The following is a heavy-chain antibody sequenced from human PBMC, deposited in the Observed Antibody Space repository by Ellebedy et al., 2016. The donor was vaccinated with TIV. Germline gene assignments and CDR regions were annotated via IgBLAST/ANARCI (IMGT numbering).Heavy chain of an antibody. D-gene: IGHD5-18*01. J-gene: IGHJ6*02. CDR3: ARANTAMVRRNHMDV. Sequence: GESLKISCAASGFTFSSYGMHWVRQAPGKGLEWVAVIWYDGSNKYYVDSVKGRFTISRDNSKSTLYLQMDSLRAEDTAVYYCARANTAMVRRNHMDVWGQGTTVTVSS. CDR2: IWYDGSNK. V-gene: IGHV3-33*08. CDR1: GFTFSSYG.